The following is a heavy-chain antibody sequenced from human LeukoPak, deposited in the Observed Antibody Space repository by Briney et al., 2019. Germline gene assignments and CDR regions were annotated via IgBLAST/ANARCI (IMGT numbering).Heavy chain of an antibody. J-gene: IGHJ3*02. CDR2: IKEDGSEK. Sequence: GGSLRLSCAASGFTFSTSWMTWVRQAPGKGLERVANIKEDGSEKNHVDSLKGRFTISRDNAKNSLYLQINSLRAEGTAVYYCARDSAYNAFDIWGQGTMVTVSS. V-gene: IGHV3-7*01. CDR1: GFTFSTSW. CDR3: ARDSAYNAFDI. D-gene: IGHD5-12*01.